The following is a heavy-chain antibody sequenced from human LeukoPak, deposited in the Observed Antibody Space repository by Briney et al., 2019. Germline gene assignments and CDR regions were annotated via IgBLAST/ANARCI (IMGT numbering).Heavy chain of an antibody. CDR1: GFTFSSYE. CDR2: ISYDGSNK. CDR3: AKDGGREGNAFDI. J-gene: IGHJ3*02. D-gene: IGHD5-24*01. V-gene: IGHV3-30*18. Sequence: GGSLRLSCAASGFTFSSYEMNWVRQAPGKGLEWVAVISYDGSNKYYADSVKGRFTISRDNSKNTLYLQMNSLRAEDTAVYYCAKDGGREGNAFDIWGQGTMVTVSS.